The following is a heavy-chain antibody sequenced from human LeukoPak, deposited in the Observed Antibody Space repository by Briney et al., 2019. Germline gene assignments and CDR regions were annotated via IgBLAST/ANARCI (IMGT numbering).Heavy chain of an antibody. Sequence: SETLSLTCTVTGGSISSSSYYWGWIRQPPGKGLEWIGSIYYSGSTYYNPSLKSRVTISVDTSKNQFSLKLSSVTAADTAVYYCARDRRKYYYYMDVWGKGTTVTVSS. CDR3: ARDRRKYYYYMDV. CDR1: GGSISSSSYY. J-gene: IGHJ6*03. V-gene: IGHV4-39*07. CDR2: IYYSGST.